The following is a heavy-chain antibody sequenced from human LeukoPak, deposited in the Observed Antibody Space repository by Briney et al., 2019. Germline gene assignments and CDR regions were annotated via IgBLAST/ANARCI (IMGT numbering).Heavy chain of an antibody. CDR3: ARGGGYYYDSSTYQNWFDP. CDR2: IYYSGST. J-gene: IGHJ5*02. CDR1: GGSMSSYY. D-gene: IGHD3-22*01. Sequence: PSETLSLTCTVSGGSMSSYYWSWIRQPPGKGLEWIGYIYYSGSTNYKSSLKSRVTISVDTSKNQFSLKLSSVSAADTAVYFCARGGGYYYDSSTYQNWFDPWGQGTVVTVSS. V-gene: IGHV4-59*01.